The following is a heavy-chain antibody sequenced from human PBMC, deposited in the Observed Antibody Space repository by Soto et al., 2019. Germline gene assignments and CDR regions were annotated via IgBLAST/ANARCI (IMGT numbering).Heavy chain of an antibody. CDR1: GYAFSCCG. CDR3: ARDLNDYYYMDV. V-gene: IGHV1-18*01. J-gene: IGHJ6*03. CDR2: ISAYNGNT. Sequence: KVYGKGAGYAFSCCGMRWDRKPPGQGLEWMGWISAYNGNTNYAQKLQGRVTMTTDTSTSTAYMELRSLRSDDTAVYYCARDLNDYYYMDVWGKGTTVTVSS.